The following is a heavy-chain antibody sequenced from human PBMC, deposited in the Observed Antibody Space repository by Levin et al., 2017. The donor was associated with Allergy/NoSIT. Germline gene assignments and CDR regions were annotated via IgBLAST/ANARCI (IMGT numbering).Heavy chain of an antibody. Sequence: GGSLRLSCAASGFTFSSYWMSWVRQAPGKGLEWVSNIKQDGSEKYYVDSVKGRFTISRDNDKNSLYLQMNRLRAEDTAVYYCAGDPAAFFIWGQGTMVTVSS. J-gene: IGHJ3*02. CDR1: GFTFSSYW. CDR2: IKQDGSEK. V-gene: IGHV3-7*01. CDR3: AGDPAAFFI. D-gene: IGHD6-13*01.